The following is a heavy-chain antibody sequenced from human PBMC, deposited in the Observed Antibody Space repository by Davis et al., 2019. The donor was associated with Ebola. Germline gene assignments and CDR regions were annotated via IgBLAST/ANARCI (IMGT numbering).Heavy chain of an antibody. D-gene: IGHD1-14*01. V-gene: IGHV1-58*01. CDR1: GFTFSASA. CDR3: AASAGTVGKFDF. Sequence: AASVQVSCKAFGFTFSASAVQWVRQARGQRLEWIGSIVVGSGNTNYAQQFRQRLTMTRDMSTSTVYMELRSLRFDDTAVYYCAASAGTVGKFDFWGQGTVVTVS. J-gene: IGHJ4*02. CDR2: IVVGSGNT.